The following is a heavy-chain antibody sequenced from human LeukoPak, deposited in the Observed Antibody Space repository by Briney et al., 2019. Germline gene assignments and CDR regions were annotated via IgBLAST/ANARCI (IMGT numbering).Heavy chain of an antibody. J-gene: IGHJ3*02. Sequence: SETLSLTCTVSGGSISSSSYYWGWIRQPPGKGLEWIGSIYYSGSTYYNPSLKSRVTISVDTSKNQFSLKLSSVTAADTAVYYCARALGAFDIWGQGTMVTVSP. CDR2: IYYSGST. CDR3: ARALGAFDI. V-gene: IGHV4-39*07. CDR1: GGSISSSSYY.